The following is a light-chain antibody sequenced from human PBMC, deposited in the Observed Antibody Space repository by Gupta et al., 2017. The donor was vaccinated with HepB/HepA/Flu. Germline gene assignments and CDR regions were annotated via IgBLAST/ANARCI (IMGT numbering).Light chain of an antibody. CDR2: DVS. CDR1: SSDVGGYNY. V-gene: IGLV2-11*01. J-gene: IGLJ2*01. Sequence: QSALTQPRSVSGSPGQSVTISCTGTSSDVGGYNYVSWYQQHPGKAPKLMIYDVSKRPSGVPDRFSGSKSGNTASLTISGLQAEDEADYYGCSYAGSWDVVFGGGTKLTVL. CDR3: CSYAGSWDVV.